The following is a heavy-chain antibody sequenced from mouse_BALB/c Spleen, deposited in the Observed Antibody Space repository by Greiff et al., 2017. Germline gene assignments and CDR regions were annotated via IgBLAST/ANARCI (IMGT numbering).Heavy chain of an antibody. CDR3: GYGNYGGFDY. D-gene: IGHD2-10*02. CDR2: IDPANGNT. V-gene: IGHV14-3*02. Sequence: VQLQQSGAELVKPGASVKLSCTASGFNIKDTYMHWVKQRPEQGLEWIGRIDPANGNTKYDPKFQGKATITADTSSNTAYLQLSSLTSEDTAVYYCGYGNYGGFDYWGQGTTRTVSS. J-gene: IGHJ2*01. CDR1: GFNIKDTY.